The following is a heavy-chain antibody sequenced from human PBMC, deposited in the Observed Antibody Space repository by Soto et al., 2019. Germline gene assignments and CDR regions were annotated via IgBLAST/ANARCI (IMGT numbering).Heavy chain of an antibody. J-gene: IGHJ4*02. CDR1: GLTFSYYW. CDR2: IKQDGSEK. V-gene: IGHV3-7*03. D-gene: IGHD6-19*01. CDR3: ARDWWGDSSRLYYFDY. Sequence: EVQLVESGGGLVQPGGSLRLSCTDSGLTFSYYWMSWVRQAPGKGLEWVANIKQDGSEKYYVDSVKGRFTISRDNAKNSLYLQMNSLRAEDTAVYYCARDWWGDSSRLYYFDYWGQGALVAVSS.